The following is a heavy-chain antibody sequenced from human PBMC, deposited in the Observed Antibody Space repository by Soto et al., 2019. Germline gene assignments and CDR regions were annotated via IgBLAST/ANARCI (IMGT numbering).Heavy chain of an antibody. CDR2: IYWDNDK. CDR1: GFSVSTSGVG. V-gene: IGHV2-5*02. J-gene: IGHJ6*02. D-gene: IGHD2-15*01. CDR3: AHKGGRGAGMDV. Sequence: QITLKESGPTLVKPTQTLTLTCTFSGFSVSTSGVGVAWIRQSPGKALEWLALIYWDNDKRYSPFLQSRVTIXKDXSKSQVVLTMTNMDPVDTATYYCAHKGGRGAGMDVWGQGTTVTVSS.